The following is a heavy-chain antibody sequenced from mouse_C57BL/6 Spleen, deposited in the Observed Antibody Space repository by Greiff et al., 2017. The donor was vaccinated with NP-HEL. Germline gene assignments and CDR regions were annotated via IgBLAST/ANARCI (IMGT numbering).Heavy chain of an antibody. V-gene: IGHV1-53*01. CDR2: INPSNGGT. CDR1: GYTFTSYW. J-gene: IGHJ4*01. Sequence: QVQLQQPGTELVKPGASVKLSCKASGYTFTSYWMHWVKQRPGQGLEWIGNINPSNGGTNYNEKFKSKATLTVDKSSSTVYMQLSSLTSEDSAVYYCARAPLFYYAMDYWGQGTSVTVSS. CDR3: ARAPLFYYAMDY.